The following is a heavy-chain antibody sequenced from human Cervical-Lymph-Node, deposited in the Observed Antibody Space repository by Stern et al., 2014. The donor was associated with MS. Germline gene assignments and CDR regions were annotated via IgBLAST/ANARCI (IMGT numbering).Heavy chain of an antibody. D-gene: IGHD3-10*01. CDR3: ATDYNY. CDR2: FDPEDGET. J-gene: IGHJ4*02. V-gene: IGHV1-24*01. CDR1: GSTLTDFF. Sequence: QDQLVQSGGEVKKPGASVKVSCKVSGSTLTDFFMPWVRQPPGKGLEWMGGFDPEDGETIYAQKFQDRVNMTEDTSTDTAYMELSSLRSDDTAVYYCATDYNYWGQGTLVTVSS.